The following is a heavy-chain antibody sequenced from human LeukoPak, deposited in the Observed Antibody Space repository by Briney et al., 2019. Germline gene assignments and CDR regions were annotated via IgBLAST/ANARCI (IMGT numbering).Heavy chain of an antibody. V-gene: IGHV1-69*04. CDR2: IIPILGIA. D-gene: IGHD3-3*01. CDR1: GGTFSSHA. CDR3: ARDNTILNWFDP. Sequence: ASVKASCKASGGTFSSHAISRVRQAPGQGLEWMGRIIPILGIANYAQKFQGRVTITADKSTSTAYMELSSLRSEDTAVYYCARDNTILNWFDPWGQGTLVTVSS. J-gene: IGHJ5*02.